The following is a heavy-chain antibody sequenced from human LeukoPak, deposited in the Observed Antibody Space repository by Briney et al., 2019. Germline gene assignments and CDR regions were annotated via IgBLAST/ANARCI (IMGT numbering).Heavy chain of an antibody. J-gene: IGHJ4*02. V-gene: IGHV3-30*18. CDR1: GFTFSSYG. D-gene: IGHD6-19*01. Sequence: GGPLRLSCAASGFTFSSYGMHWVRQAPGKGLEWVAVISYDGSNKYYADSVKGRFTISRDNSKNTLYLQMNSLRAEDTAVYYCAKPQLHSSGWYVFDYWGQGTLVTVSS. CDR2: ISYDGSNK. CDR3: AKPQLHSSGWYVFDY.